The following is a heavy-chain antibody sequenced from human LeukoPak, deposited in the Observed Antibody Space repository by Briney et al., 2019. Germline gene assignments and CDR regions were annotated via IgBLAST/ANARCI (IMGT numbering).Heavy chain of an antibody. CDR2: IIPIFGTA. D-gene: IGHD3-10*01. J-gene: IGHJ4*02. Sequence: GASVKVSCKASGGTFSSYAISWVRQAPGQGLEWMGRIIPIFGTANYAQKFQGRVTITADKSTSTAYMELSSLRSEDAAVYYCARHLLWFGVSAYYFDYWGQGTLVTVSS. V-gene: IGHV1-69*06. CDR1: GGTFSSYA. CDR3: ARHLLWFGVSAYYFDY.